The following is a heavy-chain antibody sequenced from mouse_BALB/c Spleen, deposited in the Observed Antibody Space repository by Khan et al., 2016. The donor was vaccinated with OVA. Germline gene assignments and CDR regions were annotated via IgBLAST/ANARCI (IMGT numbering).Heavy chain of an antibody. CDR3: ANENYYGRSCYAMDY. Sequence: DLVKPGASVKLSCKASGYTFTSYWINWIKQRPGQGLEWIGRIGPGSSNAYYNDMFKDKATLTVDTSSNTAYIQLSSLSSEDSADYFSANENYYGRSCYAMDYWGQGTSVTVSA. D-gene: IGHD1-1*01. V-gene: IGHV1S41*01. CDR1: GYTFTSYW. CDR2: IGPGSSNA. J-gene: IGHJ4*01.